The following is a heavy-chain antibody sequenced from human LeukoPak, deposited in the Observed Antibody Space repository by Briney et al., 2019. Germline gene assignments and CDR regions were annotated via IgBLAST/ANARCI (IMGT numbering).Heavy chain of an antibody. Sequence: GSLRLSCAASGFTFDDYDLNWVRQAPGKGLEWVSGISWNGRNTAYAESLKGRFTISRDNAKNSLYLQMNSLRAEDTAVYYCARTDIAMVYFDYWGQGTLVTVSS. CDR2: ISWNGRNT. J-gene: IGHJ4*02. CDR1: GFTFDDYD. D-gene: IGHD5-18*01. CDR3: ARTDIAMVYFDY. V-gene: IGHV3-20*04.